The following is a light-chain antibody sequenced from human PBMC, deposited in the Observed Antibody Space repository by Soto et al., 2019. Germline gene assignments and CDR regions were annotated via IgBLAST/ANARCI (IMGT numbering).Light chain of an antibody. Sequence: QSVLTHPSSVSGAPGQRVTICCTGSNSKIGSGYDVQWYQQLPGTAPKLLIYGNSNRPSGVPDRFSGSKSGTSASLAITGLQADVVFFYDWPSSDSYMLSLHV. J-gene: IGLJ1*01. CDR1: NSKIGSGYD. V-gene: IGLV1-40*01. CDR2: GNS. CDR3: PSSDSYMLSLHV.